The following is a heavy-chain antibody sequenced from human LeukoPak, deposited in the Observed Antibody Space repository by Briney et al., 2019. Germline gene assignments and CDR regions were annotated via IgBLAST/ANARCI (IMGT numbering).Heavy chain of an antibody. V-gene: IGHV4-61*02. CDR3: ARGADPDSGSSYRYYYYYYYMDV. CDR2: ICTSGST. J-gene: IGHJ6*03. D-gene: IGHD1-26*01. CDR1: GGSISSGSNY. Sequence: PSQTLSLTCTVSGGSISSGSNYWSWIRQPAGKGLEWIGRICTSGSTNDNPSLNSRVTISVDTSKNQFSLKLSSVTAADTAVYYCARGADPDSGSSYRYYYYYYYMDVWGKGTTVTVSS.